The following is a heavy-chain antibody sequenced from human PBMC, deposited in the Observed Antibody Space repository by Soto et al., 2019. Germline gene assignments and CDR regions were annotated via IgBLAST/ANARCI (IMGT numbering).Heavy chain of an antibody. J-gene: IGHJ6*02. D-gene: IGHD3-22*01. Sequence: SETLSLTCTVSGGSISSGGYYWSWIRQHPGKGLEWIGYIYYSGSTYYNPSLKSRVTISVDTSKNQFSLKLSSVTAADTAVYYCASGVVVITIRGVSCYYYGMDVWGQGTTVTVSS. CDR3: ASGVVVITIRGVSCYYYGMDV. CDR1: GGSISSGGYY. V-gene: IGHV4-31*03. CDR2: IYYSGST.